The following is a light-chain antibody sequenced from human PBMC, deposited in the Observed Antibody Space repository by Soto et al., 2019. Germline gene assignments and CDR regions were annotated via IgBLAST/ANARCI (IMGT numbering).Light chain of an antibody. CDR2: DVS. CDR3: QQSYRTPRT. Sequence: DIQMTQSPSSLSASVGDRVTITCRTGQRISDYLNWYQQKPGKAPKVLIYDVSSLQSGVPSRFNGSGSGTDFTLTIRSLQPEDVETYYCQQSYRTPRTFXQGTKVDI. CDR1: QRISDY. J-gene: IGKJ1*01. V-gene: IGKV1-39*01.